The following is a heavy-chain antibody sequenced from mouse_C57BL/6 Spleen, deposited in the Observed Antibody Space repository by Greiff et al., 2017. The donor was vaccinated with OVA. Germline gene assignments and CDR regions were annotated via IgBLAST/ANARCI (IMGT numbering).Heavy chain of an antibody. CDR2: IDPETGGT. J-gene: IGHJ2*01. D-gene: IGHD1-1*01. V-gene: IGHV1-15*01. Sequence: QVPLKESGAELVRPGASVTLSCKASGYTFTDYEMHWVKQTPVHGLEWIGAIDPETGGTAYNQKFKGKAILTADKAASTAYMERLSLTSDDSAVYYCTRIYGSATGYFDYGGQGTTLTVSS. CDR1: GYTFTDYE. CDR3: TRIYGSATGYFDY.